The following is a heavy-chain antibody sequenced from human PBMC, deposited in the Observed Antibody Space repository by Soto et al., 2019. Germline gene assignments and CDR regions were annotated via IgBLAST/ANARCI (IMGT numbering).Heavy chain of an antibody. CDR3: ARRSIAVAGTNWFDP. CDR1: GGSFSGYY. V-gene: IGHV4-34*01. CDR2: VNHSGSS. D-gene: IGHD6-19*01. Sequence: SETLSLTCAVYGGSFSGYYWSWIRQPPGKGLEWVGEVNHSGSSSYNPSLKSRVTISVDTSKNQFSLKLSSVTAADTAVYYCARRSIAVAGTNWFDPWGQGTLVTVSS. J-gene: IGHJ5*02.